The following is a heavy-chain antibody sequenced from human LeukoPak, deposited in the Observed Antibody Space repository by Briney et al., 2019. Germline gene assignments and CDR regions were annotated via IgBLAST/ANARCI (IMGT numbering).Heavy chain of an antibody. CDR2: IYYSGTT. J-gene: IGHJ6*02. V-gene: IGHV4-39*07. CDR3: ARDLYGMDV. Sequence: SETLSLTCTVSGGSISSSTYYWGWIRQPPGKGLEWIGNIYYSGTTYYNPSLKSRVTISIDTSKNQFSLKLSSVTAADTAVYYCARDLYGMDVWGQGTTVTVPS. CDR1: GGSISSSTYY.